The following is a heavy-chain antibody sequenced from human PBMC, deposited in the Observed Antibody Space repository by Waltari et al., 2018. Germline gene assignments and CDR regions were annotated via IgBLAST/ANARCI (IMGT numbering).Heavy chain of an antibody. J-gene: IGHJ5*02. CDR3: ARDRGRGLYLDT. D-gene: IGHD2-15*01. CDR2: VKRSGRT. Sequence: QLQLQESGPGLVKPSGTLSLNFVVSGESMSSTDFWSWVRQSPQKGLEWLGQVKRSGRTNYHPSFAGRVTVSVDTSNNQFSLTVTSATAADTAIYYCARDRGRGLYLDTWGPGILVTVSP. V-gene: IGHV4-4*02. CDR1: GESMSSTDF.